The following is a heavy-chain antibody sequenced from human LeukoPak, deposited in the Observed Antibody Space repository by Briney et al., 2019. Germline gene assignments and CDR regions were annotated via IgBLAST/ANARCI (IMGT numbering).Heavy chain of an antibody. V-gene: IGHV3-11*01. CDR1: GFTFSDYY. Sequence: GGSLRLSCAASGFTFSDYYMSWIRQAPGKGLEWVSYISSSGSTIYYADSVKGRFTISRDNAKNSLYLQMNSLRAEDTAVYYCARDPYKQWPYFVYWGQGTLVTVSS. CDR2: ISSSGSTI. D-gene: IGHD6-19*01. J-gene: IGHJ4*02. CDR3: ARDPYKQWPYFVY.